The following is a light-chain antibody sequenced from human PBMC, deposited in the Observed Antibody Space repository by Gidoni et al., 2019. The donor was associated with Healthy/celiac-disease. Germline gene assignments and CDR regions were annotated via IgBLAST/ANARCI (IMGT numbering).Light chain of an antibody. CDR2: WAS. Sequence: IVTTQSPDSLAVSLCERATINRKSSQSVLYSSNNKNYLAWYQQKPGQPPKLLIYWASTRESGVPERFSGSGSGTDFTLTISSLQAEDVAVYYCQQYYSTPWTFGQGTKVEIK. CDR3: QQYYSTPWT. CDR1: QSVLYSSNNKNY. V-gene: IGKV4-1*01. J-gene: IGKJ1*01.